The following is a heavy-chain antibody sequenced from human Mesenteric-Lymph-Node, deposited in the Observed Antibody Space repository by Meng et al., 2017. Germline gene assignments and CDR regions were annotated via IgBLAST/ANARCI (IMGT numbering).Heavy chain of an antibody. CDR2: IYWNDDK. J-gene: IGHJ6*02. CDR1: GVPLSTSGVG. CDR3: AHRRQATTYQYYYYYGMDV. V-gene: IGHV2-5*01. Sequence: SGPTLVKLTQTLTLTCTFSGVPLSTSGVGVGWIRQPPGKTLEWLALIYWNDDKRYSPSLKSRLTITKDTPKNQVVLTMTNMDPVDTATYYCAHRRQATTYQYYYYYGMDVWGQGTTVTVSS. D-gene: IGHD2-2*01.